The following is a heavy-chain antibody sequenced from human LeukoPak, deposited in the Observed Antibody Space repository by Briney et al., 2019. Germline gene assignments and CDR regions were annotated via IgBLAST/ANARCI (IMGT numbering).Heavy chain of an antibody. J-gene: IGHJ4*02. CDR2: INQNDGGT. CDR1: GYSFTGHY. D-gene: IGHD3-10*01. V-gene: IGHV1-2*02. Sequence: ASVKVSCKASGYSFTGHYMHWVRQAPGQGLEWMGWINQNDGGTNYAQKFQGRVTVTGDTSINTAYLELTRLTSDATTVYYCGRDCYYYGSGSHIDFWGQGTLVTVSS. CDR3: GRDCYYYGSGSHIDF.